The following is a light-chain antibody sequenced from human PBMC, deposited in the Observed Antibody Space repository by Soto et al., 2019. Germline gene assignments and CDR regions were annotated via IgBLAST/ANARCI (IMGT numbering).Light chain of an antibody. CDR1: SSDVGGYNY. Sequence: QSALTQPPSASGSPGQSVTISCTGNSSDVGGYNYVSWYQQHPGKAPKPMIYEVSKRPSGVPDRFSGSKSGNTASLTVSGLQAEDEADYYCSSYAGSNNFVVFGGGTKLTVL. J-gene: IGLJ2*01. CDR2: EVS. CDR3: SSYAGSNNFVV. V-gene: IGLV2-8*01.